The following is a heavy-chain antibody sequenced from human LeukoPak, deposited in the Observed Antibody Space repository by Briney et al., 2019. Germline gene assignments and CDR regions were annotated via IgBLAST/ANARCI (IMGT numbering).Heavy chain of an antibody. Sequence: GGSLRLSCAASGFTFSSYEMNWVRQAPGKGLEWVSYISSSGSTIYYADSVKGRFTISRDNAKNSLYLQMNSLRAEDTAVYYCARDLVTHIIDYWGQGTLVTVSS. V-gene: IGHV3-48*03. J-gene: IGHJ4*02. D-gene: IGHD3-9*01. CDR2: ISSSGSTI. CDR1: GFTFSSYE. CDR3: ARDLVTHIIDY.